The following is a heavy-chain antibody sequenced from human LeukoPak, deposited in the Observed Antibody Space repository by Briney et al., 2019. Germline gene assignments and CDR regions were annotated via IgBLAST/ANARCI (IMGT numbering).Heavy chain of an antibody. CDR2: INPNSGGT. Sequence: ASVKVSCKASGYTFTGYYMHWVRQAPGQGLEWMGWINPNSGGTNYAQKFQGRVTVTRDTSISTAYMELSRLRSDDTAVYYCARVPTVAKVYYYYMDVWGKGTTVTVSS. D-gene: IGHD4-23*01. J-gene: IGHJ6*03. CDR1: GYTFTGYY. V-gene: IGHV1-2*02. CDR3: ARVPTVAKVYYYYMDV.